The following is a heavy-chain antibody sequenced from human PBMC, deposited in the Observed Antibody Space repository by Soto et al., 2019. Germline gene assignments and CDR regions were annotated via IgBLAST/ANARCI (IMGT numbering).Heavy chain of an antibody. CDR1: GFTFSNFG. J-gene: IGHJ4*02. Sequence: QVQLVESGGGVVQPGRSPRLSCAASGFTFSNFGMHWVRQAPGKGLEWVAAISSDGGDTYYSHSVKDRFTISRDNSKNTLFLQMNSLRVEDTAVYYCVKGSEVARQELDHWGQGILVTVSS. V-gene: IGHV3-30*18. CDR3: VKGSEVARQELDH. CDR2: ISSDGGDT. D-gene: IGHD2-15*01.